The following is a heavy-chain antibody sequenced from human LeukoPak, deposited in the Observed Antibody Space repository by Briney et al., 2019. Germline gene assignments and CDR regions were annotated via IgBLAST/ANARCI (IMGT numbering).Heavy chain of an antibody. D-gene: IGHD3-3*02. J-gene: IGHJ5*02. CDR2: ISSSSSTI. CDR1: GFTFGSYT. CDR3: ARAVISILDT. Sequence: GGSLRLSCAASGFTFGSYTMNWVRQAPGKGLEWVSYISSSSSTIHYADSVKGRFTISRENAENSLYLQMNSLGVEATAVYYCARAVISILDTWGEGTPVTVSP. V-gene: IGHV3-48*01.